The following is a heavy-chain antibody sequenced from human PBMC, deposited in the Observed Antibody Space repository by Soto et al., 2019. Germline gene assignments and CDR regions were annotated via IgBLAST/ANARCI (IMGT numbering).Heavy chain of an antibody. CDR3: VKREYYYDSSGYYPFDY. D-gene: IGHD3-22*01. V-gene: IGHV3-64D*06. Sequence: GGSLRLSCSASGFTFSSYAMHWVRQAPGKGLEYVSSISTNGGSTHYADSVKGRFTISRDNSKNTQYLQMSSLRADGTAVYYCVKREYYYDSSGYYPFDYWGQGTLVTVSS. J-gene: IGHJ4*02. CDR1: GFTFSSYA. CDR2: ISTNGGST.